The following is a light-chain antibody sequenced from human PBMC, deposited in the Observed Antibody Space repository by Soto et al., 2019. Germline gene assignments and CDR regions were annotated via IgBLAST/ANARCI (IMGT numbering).Light chain of an antibody. CDR1: QSVSAW. J-gene: IGKJ4*01. CDR2: DVS. Sequence: DIQMTQSPSTLSSSVGDRVTITCRASQSVSAWLAWYQQKPGKAPKFLMYDVSTLESGVPLRFSGSGSGTEFTLTISSLQSEDFAVYYCQQYNNWPPLTFGGGTKVDI. V-gene: IGKV1-5*01. CDR3: QQYNNWPPLT.